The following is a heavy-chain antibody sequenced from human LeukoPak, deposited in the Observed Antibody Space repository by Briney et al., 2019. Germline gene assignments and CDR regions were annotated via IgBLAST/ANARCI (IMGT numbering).Heavy chain of an antibody. Sequence: ASVKVSCMASGYTFTSYAMNWVRQAPGQGLEWMGWINTNTGNPTYAQGFTGRFVFSLDTSVSTAYLQISSLKAEDTAVYYCARGSRVNYYYMDVWGKGTTVTVSS. D-gene: IGHD4-23*01. CDR3: ARGSRVNYYYMDV. CDR1: GYTFTSYA. J-gene: IGHJ6*03. V-gene: IGHV7-4-1*02. CDR2: INTNTGNP.